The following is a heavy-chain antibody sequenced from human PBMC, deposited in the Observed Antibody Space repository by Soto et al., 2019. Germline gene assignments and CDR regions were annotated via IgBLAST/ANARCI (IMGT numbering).Heavy chain of an antibody. D-gene: IGHD6-13*01. Sequence: ASVKVSCQASGYTFTSYAMHWVRQAPGQRLEWMGWINAGNGNTKYSQKFQGRVTITRDTSASTAYMELSSLRSEDTAVYYCARNPGIAAAGYYYYMDVWGKGTTVTV. CDR1: GYTFTSYA. CDR3: ARNPGIAAAGYYYYMDV. J-gene: IGHJ6*03. CDR2: INAGNGNT. V-gene: IGHV1-3*01.